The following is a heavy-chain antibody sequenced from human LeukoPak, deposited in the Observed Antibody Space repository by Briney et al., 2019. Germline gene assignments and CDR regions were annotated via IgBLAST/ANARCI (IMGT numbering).Heavy chain of an antibody. CDR2: IYYSGST. J-gene: IGHJ6*02. V-gene: IGHV4-39*07. CDR3: ARDPRFGEFYYGMDV. Sequence: SETLSLTCTVSGGSISSSSYYWGWIRQPPGKGLEWIGSIYYSGSTYYNPSLKSRVTISVDTSKNQFSLKLSSVTAADTAVYYCARDPRFGEFYYGMDVWGQGTTVTVSS. CDR1: GGSISSSSYY. D-gene: IGHD3-10*01.